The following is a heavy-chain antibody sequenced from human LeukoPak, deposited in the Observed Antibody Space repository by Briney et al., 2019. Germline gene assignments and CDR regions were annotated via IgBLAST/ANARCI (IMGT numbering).Heavy chain of an antibody. D-gene: IGHD2-2*01. CDR2: IRGSGGTT. CDR3: AKGYSTSWLPFFDY. J-gene: IGHJ4*02. Sequence: GGSLRLSCAASGFTFSSYSMNWVRQAPGKGLEWVSAIRGSGGTTYYADSVKGRFTISRDDSKNTLYLQMNSLRAEDTAAYYCAKGYSTSWLPFFDYWGQGTLVTVSS. V-gene: IGHV3-23*01. CDR1: GFTFSSYS.